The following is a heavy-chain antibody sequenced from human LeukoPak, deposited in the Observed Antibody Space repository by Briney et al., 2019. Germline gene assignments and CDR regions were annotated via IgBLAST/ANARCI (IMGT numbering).Heavy chain of an antibody. V-gene: IGHV1-69*04. CDR1: GGTFSSYA. D-gene: IGHD5-24*01. Sequence: SVKVSCKASGGTFSSYAISWVRQAPGQGLEWMGRIIPIFGIANYAQKFQGRVTITADKSTSTAYMELSSLRSEDTAVYYCARDRSRDGYKYYFDYWGQGTLVAVSS. CDR3: ARDRSRDGYKYYFDY. J-gene: IGHJ4*02. CDR2: IIPIFGIA.